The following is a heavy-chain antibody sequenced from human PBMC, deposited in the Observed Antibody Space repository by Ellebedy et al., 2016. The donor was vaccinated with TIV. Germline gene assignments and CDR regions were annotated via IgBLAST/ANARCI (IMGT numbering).Heavy chain of an antibody. CDR2: IGSDGSNT. D-gene: IGHD3-22*01. CDR3: AKGSSSGFTYDRVGFEY. Sequence: GGSLRLSCAASGFTFSSFAMHWVRKAPGKGLEWLSVIGSDGSNTYHADSVKGRFTITRDNSKNTLYLQLNRLRTEDTAVYFCAKGSSSGFTYDRVGFEYWGQGALVTVSS. J-gene: IGHJ4*02. CDR1: GFTFSSFA. V-gene: IGHV3-23*01.